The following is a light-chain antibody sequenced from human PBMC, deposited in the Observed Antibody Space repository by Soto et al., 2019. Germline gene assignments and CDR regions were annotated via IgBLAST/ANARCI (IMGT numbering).Light chain of an antibody. CDR1: QTISSW. Sequence: DIQMTQSPSSLSGSVGDRFTITCRASQTISSWLAWYQQKPGKAPKLLIYKASTLNSGVPSRFSGSGSGTEFTLTISSLQPDDFATYDCQHYNSYSEAFGQGTKVDIK. CDR2: KAS. V-gene: IGKV1-5*03. J-gene: IGKJ1*01. CDR3: QHYNSYSEA.